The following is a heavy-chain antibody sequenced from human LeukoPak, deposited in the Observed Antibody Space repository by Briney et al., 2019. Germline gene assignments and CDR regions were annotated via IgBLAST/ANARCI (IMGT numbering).Heavy chain of an antibody. D-gene: IGHD6-13*01. CDR2: IWYDGSNK. J-gene: IGHJ4*02. V-gene: IGHV3-33*01. CDR3: ARAPHYSNNFDY. Sequence: GGSLRLSCAASGFTFSSYGMHWVRQAPGKGLEWVAVIWYDGSNKYYADSVKGRFTISRDNSKNTLYLQMNSLRAEDTAVYYCARAPHYSNNFDYRGQGTLVTVSS. CDR1: GFTFSSYG.